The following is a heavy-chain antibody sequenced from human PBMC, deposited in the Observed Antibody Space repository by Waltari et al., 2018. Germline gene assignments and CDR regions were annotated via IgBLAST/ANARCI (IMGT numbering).Heavy chain of an antibody. V-gene: IGHV4-38-2*01. CDR3: AKWDYDFWSGYYRY. D-gene: IGHD3-3*01. Sequence: QVQLQESGPGLVKPSETLSLTCAVSGYSISSGYYWCWIRQPPGKGLEWIGSIYHGGSTYDNPALKSRVTISVDTSKNQFSLKLSSVTAADTAVYYCAKWDYDFWSGYYRYWGQGTLVTVSS. CDR1: GYSISSGYY. J-gene: IGHJ4*02. CDR2: IYHGGST.